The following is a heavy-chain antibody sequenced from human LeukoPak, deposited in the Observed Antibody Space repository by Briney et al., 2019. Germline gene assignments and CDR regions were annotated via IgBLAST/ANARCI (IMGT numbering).Heavy chain of an antibody. CDR3: ARGDSSGYYYFDY. CDR1: GGTFSNYA. Sequence: ASVKVSCKASGGTFSNYAISWVRQAPGQGLEWMGGIIPIFGTANYAQKSQGRVTITADESTSTAYMKLSSLRSGDTAVYYCARGDSSGYYYFDYWGQGTLVTDSS. CDR2: IIPIFGTA. D-gene: IGHD3-22*01. V-gene: IGHV1-69*13. J-gene: IGHJ4*02.